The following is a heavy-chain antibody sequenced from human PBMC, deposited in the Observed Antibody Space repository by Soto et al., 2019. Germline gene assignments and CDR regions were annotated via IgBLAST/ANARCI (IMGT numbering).Heavy chain of an antibody. CDR2: ISYSGST. Sequence: SETLSLTCAVYGGSFSGYYWTWIRQSPGKGLEWIGQISYSGSTNYNPSLKSRVFISIGTSNNQFSLKLSSVTAADTAVYYCARAIAAARARYFQHWGQGTLVTVSS. V-gene: IGHV4-34*01. CDR3: ARAIAAARARYFQH. D-gene: IGHD6-13*01. J-gene: IGHJ1*01. CDR1: GGSFSGYY.